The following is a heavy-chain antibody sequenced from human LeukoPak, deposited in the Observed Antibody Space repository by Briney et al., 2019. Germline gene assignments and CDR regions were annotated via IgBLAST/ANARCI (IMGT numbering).Heavy chain of an antibody. J-gene: IGHJ4*02. D-gene: IGHD4-17*01. Sequence: GRSLRLSCAAPGFTSSSYGMHWVRQAPGKGLEWVAVIWYDGSNKYYADSVKGRFTISRDNSKNTLYLQMNSLRAEDTAVYYCAREDGDYPYYFDYWGQGTLVTVSS. CDR3: AREDGDYPYYFDY. CDR2: IWYDGSNK. CDR1: GFTSSSYG. V-gene: IGHV3-33*01.